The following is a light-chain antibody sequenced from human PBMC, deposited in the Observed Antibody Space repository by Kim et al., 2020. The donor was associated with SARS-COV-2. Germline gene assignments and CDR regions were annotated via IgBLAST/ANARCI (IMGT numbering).Light chain of an antibody. V-gene: IGLV2-8*01. Sequence: GQAVNITCTGTSRDSGGYNFVAWYQQHPGKAPKVMIYEVNKRPSGLPDRFSGSKSDNTASLTVSGLQAEDEADYYCSSYAGRQNLVFGGGTQLTVL. CDR2: EVN. J-gene: IGLJ2*01. CDR1: SRDSGGYNF. CDR3: SSYAGRQNLV.